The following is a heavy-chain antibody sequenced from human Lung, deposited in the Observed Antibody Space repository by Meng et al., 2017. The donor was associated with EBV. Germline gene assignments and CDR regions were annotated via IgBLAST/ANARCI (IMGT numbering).Heavy chain of an antibody. CDR2: ISGSGGST. V-gene: IGHV3-23*01. Sequence: EVQLLEAGGGLVQPGGSLRLSCAASGFTFSSYAMSWVRQAPGKGLEWVSAISGSGGSTYYADSVKGRFTISRDNSKNTLYLQMNSLRAEDTAVYYCSRDLAGSDDYWGRGTLVTVSS. D-gene: IGHD1-14*01. CDR1: GFTFSSYA. CDR3: SRDLAGSDDY. J-gene: IGHJ4*02.